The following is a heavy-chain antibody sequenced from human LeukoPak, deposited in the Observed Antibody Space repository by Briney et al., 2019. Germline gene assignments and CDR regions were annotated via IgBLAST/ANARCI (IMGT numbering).Heavy chain of an antibody. Sequence: AGGSLRLSCAASGFTFSSYAMSWVRQARGKGLEWVSALSGSGGFTYYADSVKGRFTISRDNSKNTLFLQVNSLRAEDTAVYYCAKRGSKEFDYWGQGTLVTVSS. J-gene: IGHJ4*02. V-gene: IGHV3-23*01. CDR1: GFTFSSYA. CDR2: LSGSGGFT. CDR3: AKRGSKEFDY. D-gene: IGHD4-11*01.